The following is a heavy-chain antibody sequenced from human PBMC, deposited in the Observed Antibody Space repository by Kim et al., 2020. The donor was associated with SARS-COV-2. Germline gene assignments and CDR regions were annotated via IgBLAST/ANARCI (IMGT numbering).Heavy chain of an antibody. V-gene: IGHV4-31*02. J-gene: IGHJ4*02. CDR3: ARAPVRVYYGSGSYFV. D-gene: IGHD3-10*01. Sequence: LKSRVTRSGDTAKNQFSLKLSSVTAADTAVYYCARAPVRVYYGSGSYFVWGQGTLVTVSS.